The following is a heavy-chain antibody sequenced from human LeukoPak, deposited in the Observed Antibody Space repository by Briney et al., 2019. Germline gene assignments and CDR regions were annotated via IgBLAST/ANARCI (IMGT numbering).Heavy chain of an antibody. CDR2: ISYDGSNK. J-gene: IGHJ4*02. CDR1: GFTFSSYA. V-gene: IGHV3-30-3*01. CDR3: ARENGGD. D-gene: IGHD4-23*01. Sequence: PGGSLRLSCAASGFTFSSYAMHWVRQAPGKGLEWVAVISYDGSNKYYADSVKGRFTISRDNSKNTLYLQMNSLRAEDTAVYYCARENGGDWGQGTLVTVSS.